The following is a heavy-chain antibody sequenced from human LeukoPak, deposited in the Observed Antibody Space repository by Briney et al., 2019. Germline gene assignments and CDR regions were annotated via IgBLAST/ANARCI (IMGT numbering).Heavy chain of an antibody. V-gene: IGHV1-69*06. Sequence: ASVKVSCKASGGTFSSYAISWVRQAPGQGLEWMGGIIPIFGTANYAQKFQGRVTITADKSTSTAYMELSSLRSEGTAVYYCAREEGGSGKIDAFDIWGQGTMVTVSS. CDR2: IIPIFGTA. D-gene: IGHD3-10*01. J-gene: IGHJ3*02. CDR1: GGTFSSYA. CDR3: AREEGGSGKIDAFDI.